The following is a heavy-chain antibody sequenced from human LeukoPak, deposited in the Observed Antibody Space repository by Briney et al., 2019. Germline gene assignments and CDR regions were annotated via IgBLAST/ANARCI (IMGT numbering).Heavy chain of an antibody. D-gene: IGHD2-21*02. Sequence: GGSLRLSCAASGFTFSSYSMNWVRQAPGKGLEWVSSISSSSSYIYYADSVKGRFTISRDNAKNSLYLQMNSLKAEDTAVHYCARGYCGGDCYSVRTYFDYWGQGTLVTVSS. V-gene: IGHV3-21*01. CDR3: ARGYCGGDCYSVRTYFDY. CDR2: ISSSSSYI. J-gene: IGHJ4*02. CDR1: GFTFSSYS.